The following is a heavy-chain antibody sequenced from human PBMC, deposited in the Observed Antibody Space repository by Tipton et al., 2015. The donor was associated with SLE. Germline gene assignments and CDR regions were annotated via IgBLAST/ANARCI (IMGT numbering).Heavy chain of an antibody. J-gene: IGHJ5*02. CDR3: ARDGGDYDGSGYGWFDP. CDR2: IYYSGST. D-gene: IGHD3-22*01. V-gene: IGHV4-39*07. Sequence: LRLSCTVSGGSISSSSYYWGWIRQPPGKGLEWIGSIYYSGSTYYNPSLKSRVTISVDTSKNQFSLKLTSVTAADTAVYYCARDGGDYDGSGYGWFDPWGQGTLDTVSS. CDR1: GGSISSSSYY.